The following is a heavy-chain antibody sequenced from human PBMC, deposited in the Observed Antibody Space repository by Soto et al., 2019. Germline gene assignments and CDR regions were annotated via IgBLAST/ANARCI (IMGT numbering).Heavy chain of an antibody. CDR3: TIVRVADSALDH. V-gene: IGHV3-30*02. J-gene: IGHJ4*02. Sequence: PGGSLRPSCVGPGFIFSNNGMHWVRQTPGKGLEWVAFMSYDGSDTSYADSVKGRFTISRDNSKNTLFLHMSNLRAEDTAMYYCTIVRVADSALDHWGQGTLVTVSS. CDR2: MSYDGSDT. CDR1: GFIFSNNG. D-gene: IGHD3-10*02.